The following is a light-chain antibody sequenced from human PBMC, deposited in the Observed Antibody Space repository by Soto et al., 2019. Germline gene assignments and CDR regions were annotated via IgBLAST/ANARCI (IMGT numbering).Light chain of an antibody. V-gene: IGKV1-27*01. J-gene: IGKJ4*01. Sequence: IQLTQSPSSLSAAVGDRVTITCRASQGISNYLAWYQQKPGEIPKRLIYAASTLESGIPPRFSGSGSGTDFTLTINNLQPEDVATYYCQRYYNAPFTFGGGTKVDIK. CDR1: QGISNY. CDR2: AAS. CDR3: QRYYNAPFT.